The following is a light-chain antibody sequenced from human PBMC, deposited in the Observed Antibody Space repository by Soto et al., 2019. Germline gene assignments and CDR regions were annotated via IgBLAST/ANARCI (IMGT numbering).Light chain of an antibody. V-gene: IGLV1-44*01. J-gene: IGLJ2*01. CDR3: AAWDASLSGQV. CDR2: SNN. CDR1: SSNIGSNT. Sequence: QSVLTQPPSASGTPGQRVTISCSGSSSNIGSNTVNWYQQLPGTAPKLLIYSNNQRPSGVPDRFSGSKSGTSASLAISGLQSEDEADYYCAAWDASLSGQVFGGGTKVTVL.